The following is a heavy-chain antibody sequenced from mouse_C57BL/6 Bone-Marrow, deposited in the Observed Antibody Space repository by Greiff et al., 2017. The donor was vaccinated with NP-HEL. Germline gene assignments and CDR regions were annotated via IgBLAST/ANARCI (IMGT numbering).Heavy chain of an antibody. CDR2: ISSGSSTI. D-gene: IGHD2-4*01. V-gene: IGHV5-17*01. CDR1: GFTFSDYG. J-gene: IGHJ4*01. CDR3: ARYDYDGGYAKDY. Sequence: EVKVVESGGGLVKPGGSLKLSCAASGFTFSDYGMHWVRQAPEKGLEWVAYISSGSSTIYYADTVKGRFTISRDNAKNTLFLQMTSLRSEDTAMYYCARYDYDGGYAKDYWGQGTSVTGSS.